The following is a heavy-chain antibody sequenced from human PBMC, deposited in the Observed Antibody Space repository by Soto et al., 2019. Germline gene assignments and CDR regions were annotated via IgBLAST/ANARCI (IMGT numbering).Heavy chain of an antibody. Sequence: HPGGSLRLSCAASVFTFNNYAMNWVRQAPGRGLEWVSIISPNGDSTYYADSVKGRFTISRDNSQNTVFLQMNSLRAEDTAIYFCAKVRLTDYLRYAPHLWGQGTLVTVSS. J-gene: IGHJ3*01. CDR1: VFTFNNYA. CDR3: AKVRLTDYLRYAPHL. D-gene: IGHD2-8*01. CDR2: ISPNGDST. V-gene: IGHV3-23*01.